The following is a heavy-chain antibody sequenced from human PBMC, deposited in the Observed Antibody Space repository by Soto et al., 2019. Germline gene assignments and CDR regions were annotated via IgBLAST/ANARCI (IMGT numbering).Heavy chain of an antibody. CDR2: IYYSGST. Sequence: SQTPALTYTVSGGSIGSGDYYWSWIRHPPGKGLEWIGYIYYSGSTNYNPSLKSRVTISVDTSKKQFSLKLSSVAAADTAVYYSANTPYSGYLWFDPWGQGTLVTVSP. CDR1: GGSIGSGDYY. CDR3: ANTPYSGYLWFDP. D-gene: IGHD3-22*01. V-gene: IGHV4-61*08. J-gene: IGHJ5*02.